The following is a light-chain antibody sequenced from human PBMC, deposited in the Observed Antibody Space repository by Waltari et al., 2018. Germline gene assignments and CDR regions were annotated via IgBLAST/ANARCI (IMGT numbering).Light chain of an antibody. CDR2: LAS. Sequence: DIVMTQSPLSLPVTPGEPASISCRSSQSHLHSNGYHYLDWYLQKPGQSSQILIYLASNRAAWVPDRFSGSGSGTEFTLKISRVEAEDAGVYYRMEALQSVTFGQGTRLEIK. V-gene: IGKV2-28*01. J-gene: IGKJ5*01. CDR3: MEALQSVT. CDR1: QSHLHSNGYHY.